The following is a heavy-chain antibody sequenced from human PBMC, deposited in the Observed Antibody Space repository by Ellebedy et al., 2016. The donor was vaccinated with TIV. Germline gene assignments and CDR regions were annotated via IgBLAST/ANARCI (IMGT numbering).Heavy chain of an antibody. CDR3: ARVGGYYDFWSGYYTPWYFDL. V-gene: IGHV3-21*01. CDR2: ISSSSSYI. J-gene: IGHJ2*01. Sequence: GESLKISCAASGFTFSSYSMNWVRQAPGKGLEWVSSISSSSSYIYYADSVKGRFTISRDNAKNSLYLQMNSLRAEDTAVYYCARVGGYYDFWSGYYTPWYFDLWGRGTLVTVSS. D-gene: IGHD3-3*01. CDR1: GFTFSSYS.